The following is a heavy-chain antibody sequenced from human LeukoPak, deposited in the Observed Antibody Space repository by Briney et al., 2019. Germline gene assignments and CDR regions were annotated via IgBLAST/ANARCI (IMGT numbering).Heavy chain of an antibody. CDR2: ISGSGGNT. Sequence: GGSLRLSCAASGFTFSSYSMSWVRQAPGKGREWVSDISGSGGNTLYADSVKGRFTISRDKSKNSLYLQMNSLRAKHPAISYCGHALDPRGQGTLVSVSS. V-gene: IGHV3-23*01. CDR3: GHALDP. J-gene: IGHJ5*02. CDR1: GFTFSSYS.